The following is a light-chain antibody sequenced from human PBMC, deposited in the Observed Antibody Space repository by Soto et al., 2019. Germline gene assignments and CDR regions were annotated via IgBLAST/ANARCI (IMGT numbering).Light chain of an antibody. J-gene: IGKJ5*01. CDR3: QQDYSNLAT. CDR2: AAS. CDR1: ESISRH. Sequence: DIHMSQSPSSLSASVGYRFTITCRASESISRHLNWYQQKPGRAPDLLIYAASTLQNGVPSRFTGSGSGTEFTLTITGLQLEDFETYYCQQDYSNLATFGQGTRLEIK. V-gene: IGKV1-39*01.